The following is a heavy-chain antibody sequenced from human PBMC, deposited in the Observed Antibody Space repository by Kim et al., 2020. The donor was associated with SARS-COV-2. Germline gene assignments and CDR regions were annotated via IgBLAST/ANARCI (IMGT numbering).Heavy chain of an antibody. J-gene: IGHJ2*01. CDR1: GYSFTSYW. CDR3: ARQNVVNYCSSTSCYDWYFDL. V-gene: IGHV5-51*01. Sequence: GESLKISCKGSGYSFTSYWIGWVRQMPGKGLEWMGIIYPGDSDTRYSPSFQGQVTISADKSISTAYLQWSSLKASDTAMYYCARQNVVNYCSSTSCYDWYFDLWGRGTLVTVSS. CDR2: IYPGDSDT. D-gene: IGHD2-2*01.